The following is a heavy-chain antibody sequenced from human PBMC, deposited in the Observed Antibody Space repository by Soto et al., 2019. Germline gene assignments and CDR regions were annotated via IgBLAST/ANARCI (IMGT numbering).Heavy chain of an antibody. CDR2: INAGNGNA. D-gene: IGHD3-16*01. Sequence: ASVKVSCKASGYTFTSYAMHWVRQAPGQRLEWMGWINAGNGNAKYSQKFQGRVTITRDTSASTAYMELSSLRSEDTAVYYCARGYGGPIGWFDPWGQGTLVTVS. V-gene: IGHV1-3*01. CDR1: GYTFTSYA. CDR3: ARGYGGPIGWFDP. J-gene: IGHJ5*02.